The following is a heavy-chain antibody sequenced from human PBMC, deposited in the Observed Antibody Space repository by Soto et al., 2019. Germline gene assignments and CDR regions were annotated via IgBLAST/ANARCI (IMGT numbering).Heavy chain of an antibody. CDR1: GGSISGDYYH. D-gene: IGHD2-21*02. Sequence: QVQLQQSGPGLVKPSQTLSLTCTVSGGSISGDYYHWTWIRQSPGKGLEWIGYIHFRGSVLYNPSFKSRPTISVDTPKNQFSLHLRSVTAADTAVYFCAREDDGGDRDYYGLDVWGQGTTVTVSS. CDR3: AREDDGGDRDYYGLDV. CDR2: IHFRGSV. V-gene: IGHV4-30-4*08. J-gene: IGHJ6*02.